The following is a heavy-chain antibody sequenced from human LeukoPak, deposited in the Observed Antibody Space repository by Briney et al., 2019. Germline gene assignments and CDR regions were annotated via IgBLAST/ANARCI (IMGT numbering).Heavy chain of an antibody. CDR3: ARAAYCTSTSCYFSGHAQRPLGY. CDR1: GFTFNTYG. J-gene: IGHJ4*02. D-gene: IGHD2-2*01. CDR2: ISNDGSNY. V-gene: IGHV3-30*03. Sequence: GGSLRLSCAASGFTFNTYGMHWVRQAPGKGLEWVAGISNDGSNYFHADSVKGRFTISRDNSKNTIYLQMNSLRAEDTAVYYCARAAYCTSTSCYFSGHAQRPLGYWGQGTLVTVSS.